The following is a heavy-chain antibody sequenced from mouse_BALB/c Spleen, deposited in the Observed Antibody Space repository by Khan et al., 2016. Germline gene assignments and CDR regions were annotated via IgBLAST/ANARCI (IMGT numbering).Heavy chain of an antibody. Sequence: QVQLKESGPGLVAPSRSLSITCTVSGFSLTSYDISWIRQPPGKGLEWLGGIWTGGGTNYNSAFMSRMIISKDNSKSQVFLKMNSLQTDDTAISYCVREGYGTTYGAIDYWGQGTSVTVSS. CDR2: IWTGGGT. CDR3: VREGYGTTYGAIDY. V-gene: IGHV2-9-2*01. CDR1: GFSLTSYD. D-gene: IGHD1-1*01. J-gene: IGHJ4*01.